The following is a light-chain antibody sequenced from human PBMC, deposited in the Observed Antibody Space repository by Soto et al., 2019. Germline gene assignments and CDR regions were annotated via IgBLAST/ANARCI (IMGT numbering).Light chain of an antibody. Sequence: DIQITQSPSSLSASVGDRITITCQASQGISNSLNWYQHKLGNARKLLIYDASNVETGVPSRFSGSGSGTDFTLTISSLQPEDFAIYYCQQYDNLPYTFGQGTKLEIK. CDR1: QGISNS. CDR3: QQYDNLPYT. V-gene: IGKV1-33*01. CDR2: DAS. J-gene: IGKJ2*01.